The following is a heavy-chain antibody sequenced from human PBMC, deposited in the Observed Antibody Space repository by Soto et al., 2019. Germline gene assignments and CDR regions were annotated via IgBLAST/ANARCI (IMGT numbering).Heavy chain of an antibody. CDR1: GFTFSSYA. J-gene: IGHJ4*02. D-gene: IGHD6-6*01. V-gene: IGHV3-21*01. CDR3: ARDLSSSVDS. Sequence: GGSLRLSCAASGFTFSSYAMTWVRLAPGKGLQWVSCITGSGSYIYYADSLKGRFTSSRDNAKNSLWLQMHSLIADDTALYYCARDLSSSVDSWRQGTLVTVSS. CDR2: ITGSGSYI.